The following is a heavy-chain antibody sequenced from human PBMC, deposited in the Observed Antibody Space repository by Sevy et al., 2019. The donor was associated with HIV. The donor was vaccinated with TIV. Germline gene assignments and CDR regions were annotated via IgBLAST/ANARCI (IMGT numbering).Heavy chain of an antibody. D-gene: IGHD3-3*01. CDR3: AKDRSVTIFGVANDAFDI. J-gene: IGHJ3*02. CDR1: GFTFSSYA. V-gene: IGHV3-23*01. CDR2: ISGSGGST. Sequence: GGSLRLSCAASGFTFSSYAMSWVRQAPGKGLEWVSAISGSGGSTYYADSVKGRFTIPRDNSKNTLYLQMNSLRAEDTAVYYCAKDRSVTIFGVANDAFDIWGQGTMVTVSS.